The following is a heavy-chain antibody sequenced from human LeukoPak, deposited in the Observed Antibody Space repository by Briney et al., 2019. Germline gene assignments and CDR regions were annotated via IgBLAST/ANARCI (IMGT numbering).Heavy chain of an antibody. Sequence: PSETLSLTCAVSGGSISSGDYSWNWIRQPPGKGLEWIGYIYHTGHTFYNPSLKSRVTMSVDRSKNQFSLKLSSVTAADTAVYYCARGGRLRFFYWGQGTLVTVSS. V-gene: IGHV4-30-2*01. CDR1: GGSISSGDYS. D-gene: IGHD5-12*01. CDR3: ARGGRLRFFY. J-gene: IGHJ4*02. CDR2: IYHTGHT.